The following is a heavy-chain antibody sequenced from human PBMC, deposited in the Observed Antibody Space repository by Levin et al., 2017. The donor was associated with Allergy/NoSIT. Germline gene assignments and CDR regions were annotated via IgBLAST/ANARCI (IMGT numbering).Heavy chain of an antibody. CDR2: VSHSGST. CDR3: ASRPIYSGSNLYYDGMDG. V-gene: IGHV4-4*02. CDR1: GGSISSNTW. D-gene: IGHD2-15*01. Sequence: SETLSLTCAVSGGSISSNTWWSWVRQPPEKGLEWIGEVSHSGSTHYNPSLQSRVTISVDKSKNHFSLSLSSVTAADTAAYYCASRPIYSGSNLYYDGMDGWGQGTTVTVSS. J-gene: IGHJ6*02.